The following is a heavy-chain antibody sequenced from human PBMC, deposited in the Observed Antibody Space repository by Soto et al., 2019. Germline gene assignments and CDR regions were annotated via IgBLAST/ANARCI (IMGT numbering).Heavy chain of an antibody. CDR3: AKDMITFGGVIVPYYFDY. CDR1: GFTFISYA. CDR2: ISGSGGST. V-gene: IGHV3-23*01. D-gene: IGHD3-16*02. Sequence: GGSLRLSCAASGFTFISYAMSWVRQAPGKGLEWVSAISGSGGSTYYADSVKGRFTISRDNSKNTLYLQMNSLRAEDTAVYYCAKDMITFGGVIVPYYFDYWGQGTLVTVSS. J-gene: IGHJ4*02.